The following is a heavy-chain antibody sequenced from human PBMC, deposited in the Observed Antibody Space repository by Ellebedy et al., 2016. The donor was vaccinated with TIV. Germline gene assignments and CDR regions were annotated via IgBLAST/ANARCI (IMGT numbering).Heavy chain of an antibody. Sequence: SETLSLTCTVSGGSISSSFWNWIRQPPGKALEWIGYVYNSGNTNYNPSLKSRVTFSVDMSKNQFSLKLSSVTAADTAVYYCARQDYDILIGYYTHLDSWGQGTLVTVSS. J-gene: IGHJ4*02. CDR2: VYNSGNT. D-gene: IGHD3-9*01. CDR1: GGSISSSF. V-gene: IGHV4-59*08. CDR3: ARQDYDILIGYYTHLDS.